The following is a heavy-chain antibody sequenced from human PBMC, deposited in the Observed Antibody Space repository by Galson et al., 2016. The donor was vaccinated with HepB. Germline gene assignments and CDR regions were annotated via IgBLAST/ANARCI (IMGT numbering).Heavy chain of an antibody. J-gene: IGHJ5*01. V-gene: IGHV3-21*01. CDR1: GFTFSAHT. CDR3: VRVTARTGGLWFDP. CDR2: IGASSSYI. Sequence: SLRLSCAASGFTFSAHTMNWVRQAPGKGLEWVSAIGASSSYIYYADSVKGRFTISRDDAKKLVHLQMNSLRAEDTAVYHCVRVTARTGGLWFDPWGQGTLVAVSS. D-gene: IGHD3/OR15-3a*01.